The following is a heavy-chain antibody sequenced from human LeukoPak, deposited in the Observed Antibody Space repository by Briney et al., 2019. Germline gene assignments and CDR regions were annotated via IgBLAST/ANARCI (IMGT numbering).Heavy chain of an antibody. D-gene: IGHD5-24*01. V-gene: IGHV3-66*02. J-gene: IGHJ4*02. Sequence: GGSLRLSCAASGFTITSNYMSWVRQAPGKGLEWVAAMYSGGNTYYADSVRGRFTISRDSSMSTLYLQMNSLRGEETAVYYCAGAMGYNLFDYWGQGALVTVSS. CDR2: MYSGGNT. CDR3: AGAMGYNLFDY. CDR1: GFTITSNY.